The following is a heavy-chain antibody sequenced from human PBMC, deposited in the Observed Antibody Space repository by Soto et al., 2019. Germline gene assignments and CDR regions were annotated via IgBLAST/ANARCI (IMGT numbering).Heavy chain of an antibody. CDR1: GFTFSNYA. V-gene: IGHV3-23*01. CDR2: ISASGGST. CDR3: AKDRDYSDNWDPLDV. Sequence: GGSLRLSCAASGFTFSNYAMTWVRQAPGKGLEWVSGISASGGSTYYADSVKGRVTISRDNSKNTVYLQMHSLRADDTAVYLCAKDRDYSDNWDPLDVWGQGTTVTVSS. J-gene: IGHJ6*02. D-gene: IGHD1-1*01.